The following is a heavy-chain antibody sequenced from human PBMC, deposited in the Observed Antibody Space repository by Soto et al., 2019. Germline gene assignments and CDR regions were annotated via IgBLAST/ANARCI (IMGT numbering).Heavy chain of an antibody. CDR2: IYYSGGT. CDR3: ARKDSGSADYMDV. V-gene: IGHV4-31*03. Sequence: QVQLQESGPGLVKPSQTLSLTCTVSGGSISRGGYSWSWIRQHPGKGLEWIGYIYYSGGTYYNPSLKSRVTISGDTSENQFSLRLSSVTAADTAVYYWARKDSGSADYMDVWGKGTTVTFSS. CDR1: GGSISRGGYS. J-gene: IGHJ6*03. D-gene: IGHD5-12*01.